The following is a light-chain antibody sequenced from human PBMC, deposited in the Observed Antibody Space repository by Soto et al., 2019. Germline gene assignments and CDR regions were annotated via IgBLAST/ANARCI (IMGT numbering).Light chain of an antibody. CDR2: DAS. J-gene: IGKJ5*01. CDR3: QQRSNWPPRIT. CDR1: QSVSSY. V-gene: IGKV3-11*01. Sequence: ESVLTQSPDTLSLSPGERATLCCRASQSVSSYLAWYQQKPGQAPRLLIYDASNRATGIPARFSGSGSGTDFTLTISSLEPEDFAVYYCQQRSNWPPRITFGQGTRLEI.